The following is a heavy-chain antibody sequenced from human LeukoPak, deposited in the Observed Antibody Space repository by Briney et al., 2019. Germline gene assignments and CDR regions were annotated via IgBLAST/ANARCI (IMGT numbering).Heavy chain of an antibody. J-gene: IGHJ4*02. CDR2: IYHSGST. CDR3: ARVQRDFAFASFFDY. V-gene: IGHV4-38-2*02. Sequence: PSQTLSLTCTVSGGSISSGYYWGWIRQPPGKGLEWIGSIYHSGSTYYNPSLKSRVTISVDTSKNQFSLKLSSVTAADTAVYYCARVQRDFAFASFFDYWGQGTLVTVSS. D-gene: IGHD3-16*01. CDR1: GGSISSGYY.